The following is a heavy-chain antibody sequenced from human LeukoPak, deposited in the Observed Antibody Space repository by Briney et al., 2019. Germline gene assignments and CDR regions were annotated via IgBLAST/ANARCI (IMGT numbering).Heavy chain of an antibody. Sequence: SETLSLTCTVSGGSISTYYWSWIRQPAGKGLEWIGRIYTSGTTKYNPSLKSRVTMSVDTSNNQFSLKVSSVTAADTAVYYCARDQGSYYGVDVWGQGTTVTVSS. J-gene: IGHJ6*02. CDR1: GGSISTYY. CDR2: IYTSGTT. V-gene: IGHV4-4*07. CDR3: ARDQGSYYGVDV.